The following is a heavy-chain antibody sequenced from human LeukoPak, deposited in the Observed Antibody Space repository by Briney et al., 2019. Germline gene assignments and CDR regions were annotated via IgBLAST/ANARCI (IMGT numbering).Heavy chain of an antibody. Sequence: GGSLRLSCAASGFTFSSYDMRWVRQARGRGLQWVSDLRCNGGSRNYADHVQGRFTISRDNSKNTLYLPMDSLRAEDTAVYYCAKSARSGSYYRFDYWGLGTLVTVSS. D-gene: IGHD3-22*01. CDR1: GFTFSSYD. J-gene: IGHJ4*02. CDR2: LRCNGGSR. CDR3: AKSARSGSYYRFDY. V-gene: IGHV3-23*01.